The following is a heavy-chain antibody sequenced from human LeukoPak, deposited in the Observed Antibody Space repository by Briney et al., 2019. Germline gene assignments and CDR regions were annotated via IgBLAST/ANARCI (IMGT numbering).Heavy chain of an antibody. Sequence: GGSLRLSCAASGFTFSGSAMHWVRQASGKGLEWVGRIRSKANSYATAYAASVKGRFTISRDDSKNTAYLQMNSLKTEDTAVYYCTRLPYGDPTYYYYMDVWGKGTTVTVSS. J-gene: IGHJ6*03. D-gene: IGHD4-17*01. V-gene: IGHV3-73*01. CDR1: GFTFSGSA. CDR3: TRLPYGDPTYYYYMDV. CDR2: IRSKANSYAT.